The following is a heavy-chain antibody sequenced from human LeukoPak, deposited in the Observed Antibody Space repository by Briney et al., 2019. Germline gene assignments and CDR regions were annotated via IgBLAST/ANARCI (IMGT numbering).Heavy chain of an antibody. CDR1: GFTFSSYG. D-gene: IGHD1/OR15-1a*01. V-gene: IGHV3-30*18. J-gene: IGHJ4*02. CDR3: AQDRGGEQQLIQGFAY. Sequence: PGRSLGLSCAASGFTFSSYGMHWVRQAPGKGLEWVAVISNDGSKIYYADSVKGRFTISRDNPKNTLYLQMNSLRTEDTAVYYCAQDRGGEQQLIQGFAYWGQGTLVTVSS. CDR2: ISNDGSKI.